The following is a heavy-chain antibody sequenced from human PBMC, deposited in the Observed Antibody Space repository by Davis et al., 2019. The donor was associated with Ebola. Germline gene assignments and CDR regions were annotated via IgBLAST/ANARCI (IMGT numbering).Heavy chain of an antibody. V-gene: IGHV4-61*08. J-gene: IGHJ5*02. D-gene: IGHD3-3*01. CDR3: ARVDYDFWSGYYTGNWFDP. Sequence: MPSETLSLTCTVSGGSISSGGYYWSWIRQHPGKGLEWIGYIYYSGSTNYNPSLKSRVTISVDTSKNQFSLKLSSVTAADTAVYYCARVDYDFWSGYYTGNWFDPWGQGTLVTVSS. CDR1: GGSISSGGYY. CDR2: IYYSGST.